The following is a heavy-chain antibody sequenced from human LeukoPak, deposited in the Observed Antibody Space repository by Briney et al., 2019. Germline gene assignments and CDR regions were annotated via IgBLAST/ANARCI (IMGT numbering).Heavy chain of an antibody. CDR2: VRNDGSDT. V-gene: IGHV3-30*02. D-gene: IGHD4-23*01. CDR3: ARDRGKDYFDS. J-gene: IGHJ4*02. Sequence: GGSLRLSCTTSGLTFTSHGFHWLRQVVGKRLEWVAFVRNDGSDTYHANSVKGRFSISRDDSKNTLYLQMNSLRPEDTAIYYCARDRGKDYFDSWGQGTQVTVSS. CDR1: GLTFTSHG.